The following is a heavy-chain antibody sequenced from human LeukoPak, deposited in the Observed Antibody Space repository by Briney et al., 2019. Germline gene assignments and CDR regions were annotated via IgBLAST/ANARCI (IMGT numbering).Heavy chain of an antibody. CDR1: GFTFSSYE. CDR2: ISSSGSNI. Sequence: GGSLRLSCAASGFTFSSYEMNWVRQAPGKGLEWVSYISSSGSNIFYADSVKGRFTISRDNAKNSLYLQMNSLRAEDTAVYYCARVGTVTTDYWGQGTLVTVSS. J-gene: IGHJ4*02. V-gene: IGHV3-48*03. D-gene: IGHD4-17*01. CDR3: ARVGTVTTDY.